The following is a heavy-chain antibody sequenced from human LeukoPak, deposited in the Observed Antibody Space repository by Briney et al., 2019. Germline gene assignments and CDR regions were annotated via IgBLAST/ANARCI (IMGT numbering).Heavy chain of an antibody. J-gene: IGHJ5*02. D-gene: IGHD6-19*01. V-gene: IGHV1-2*02. CDR1: GYTFTGYY. CDR3: ARDPQQWLVQLQNWFDP. CDR2: INPNSGGA. Sequence: GASVKVSCKASGYTFTGYYMHWVRQAPGQGLEWMGWINPNSGGANYAQKFQGRVTMTRDTSISTAYMELSRLRSDDTAVYYCARDPQQWLVQLQNWFDPWGQGTLVTVSS.